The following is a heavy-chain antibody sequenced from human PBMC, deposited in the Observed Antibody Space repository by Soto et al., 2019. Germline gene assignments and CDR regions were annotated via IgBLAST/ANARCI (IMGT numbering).Heavy chain of an antibody. V-gene: IGHV3-23*01. J-gene: IGHJ4*02. CDR1: GFTFSSYA. CDR2: ISGSGGST. Sequence: EVQLLESGGGLVQPGGSLRLSCAASGFTFSSYAMSWVRQAPGKGLEWVSAISGSGGSTYYADSVKGRFTISRDNSKNTLYLQMKSLRAEDTAVYFCAKMVRGAVAGQIDYWGQGTLVTVSS. D-gene: IGHD6-19*01. CDR3: AKMVRGAVAGQIDY.